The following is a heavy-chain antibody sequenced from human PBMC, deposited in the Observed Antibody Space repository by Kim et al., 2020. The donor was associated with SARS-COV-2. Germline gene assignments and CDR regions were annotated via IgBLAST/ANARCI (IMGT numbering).Heavy chain of an antibody. Sequence: SETLSLTCSVSGASISSYLWSWIRQPAGKGLEWIGRVYTTDNTTYNPSLKSRLSLSIDTSKNQLSLKLSSVTAADTAVYYCAGGPRYYIWGTHYYKYGMDVWGQGTTVTVS. J-gene: IGHJ6*02. CDR2: VYTTDNT. D-gene: IGHD3-10*02. CDR1: GASISSYL. CDR3: AGGPRYYIWGTHYYKYGMDV. V-gene: IGHV4-4*07.